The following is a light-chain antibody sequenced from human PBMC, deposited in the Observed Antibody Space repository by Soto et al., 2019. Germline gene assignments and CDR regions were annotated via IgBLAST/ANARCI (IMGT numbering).Light chain of an antibody. V-gene: IGKV3-15*01. J-gene: IGKJ2*01. CDR1: QSIRTN. CDR2: GAS. CDR3: QQYNNRPPDT. Sequence: EIVLTQSPATLSVSAGGTVTLSCRASQSIRTNVAWYQQIPGQAPRLLVYGASTRATGVPARFSGSGSGIEFTLTISSLQSEDFAVYYCQQYNNRPPDTFGQGTKLEIK.